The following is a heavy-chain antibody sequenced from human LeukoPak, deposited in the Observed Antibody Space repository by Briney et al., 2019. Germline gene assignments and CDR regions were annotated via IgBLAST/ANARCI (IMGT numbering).Heavy chain of an antibody. Sequence: GGPLRLSCAASGFIVGSKYMSWVRQAPGKGLEWVAVIYRGGSTYYADSVKGRFTISRDNSRNTLYLQMNSLRAEDTAIYYCAKDPFTYDDYGNWFDPWGQGTLVTVSS. CDR2: IYRGGST. D-gene: IGHD4-17*01. CDR1: GFIVGSKY. CDR3: AKDPFTYDDYGNWFDP. J-gene: IGHJ5*02. V-gene: IGHV3-53*01.